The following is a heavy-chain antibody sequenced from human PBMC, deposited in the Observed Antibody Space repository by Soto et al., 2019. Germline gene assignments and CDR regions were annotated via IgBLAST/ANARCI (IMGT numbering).Heavy chain of an antibody. D-gene: IGHD4-17*01. J-gene: IGHJ4*02. CDR2: INHSGST. CDR1: GGSFSGYY. V-gene: IGHV4-34*01. CDR3: ARGDYGDSTPFDY. Sequence: QVQLQQWGAGLLKPSETLSLTCAVYGGSFSGYYWSWIRQPPGKGLEWIGEINHSGSTNYNPSLKSRVTISVDTSKNQFSLKLSSVTAADTAVYYCARGDYGDSTPFDYWGQGTLVTVSS.